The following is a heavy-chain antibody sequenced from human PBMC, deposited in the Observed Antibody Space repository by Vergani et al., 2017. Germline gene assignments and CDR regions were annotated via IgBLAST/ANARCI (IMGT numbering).Heavy chain of an antibody. CDR2: IIPIFGTT. CDR3: ARSSGYYSFYFDF. Sequence: VQLVQSGAEVQKPESSVKVSCRASGGTFDTHAFSWVRQAPGQRLEWMGAIIPIFGTTNYAPKFQGRVSITADESTNVVYMELSSLRSEDTAVYYCARSSGYYSFYFDFWGQGTLVTVSS. J-gene: IGHJ4*02. CDR1: GGTFDTHA. V-gene: IGHV1-69*12. D-gene: IGHD3-22*01.